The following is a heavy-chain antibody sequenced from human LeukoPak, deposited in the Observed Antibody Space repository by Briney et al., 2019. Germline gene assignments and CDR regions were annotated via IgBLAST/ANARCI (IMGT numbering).Heavy chain of an antibody. CDR1: GGTFSSYA. CDR3: ARHEDMNSASDY. Sequence: SVKVSCKASGGTFSSYAISWVRQTPGQGLERMGGIIPIFGTANYAQKFQGRVTITADKSTSTAYMELSSLRSEDTAVYYCARHEDMNSASDYWGQGTLVTVSS. CDR2: IIPIFGTA. J-gene: IGHJ4*02. D-gene: IGHD2-15*01. V-gene: IGHV1-69*06.